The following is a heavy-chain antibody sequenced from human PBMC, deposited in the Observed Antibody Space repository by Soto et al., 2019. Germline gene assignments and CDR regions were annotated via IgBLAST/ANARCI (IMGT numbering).Heavy chain of an antibody. V-gene: IGHV3-23*01. CDR1: GFTFSSYA. CDR2: ISGSGGST. D-gene: IGHD6-13*01. Sequence: GGSLRLSCAASGFTFSSYAMSWVRQAPGKGLEWVSAISGSGGSTYYADSVKGRFTISRDNSKNTLYLQMNSLRAEDTAVYYCAKDHEIDSSSWPEYIQHWGQDTQVTVSS. CDR3: AKDHEIDSSSWPEYIQH. J-gene: IGHJ1*01.